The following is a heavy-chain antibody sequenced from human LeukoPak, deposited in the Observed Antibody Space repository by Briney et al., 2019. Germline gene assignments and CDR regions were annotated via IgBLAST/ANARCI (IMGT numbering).Heavy chain of an antibody. CDR1: GFTFSSHR. J-gene: IGHJ4*02. D-gene: IGHD6-6*01. Sequence: GGSLRLSCAASGFTFSSHRMYWVRQAPGEGLVWVSRISSDGSSIAYTDSVRGRFTISRDNAKNTLYLQMNSLRVEDTAVYYCAREGAALDYWGQGTLVSVSS. CDR3: AREGAALDY. CDR2: ISSDGSSI. V-gene: IGHV3-74*01.